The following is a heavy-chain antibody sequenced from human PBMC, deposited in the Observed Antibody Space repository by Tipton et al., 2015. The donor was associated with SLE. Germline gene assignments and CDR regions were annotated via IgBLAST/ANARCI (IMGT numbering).Heavy chain of an antibody. CDR3: ARLVPYYGDSGWYFDL. Sequence: TLSLTCAVSGASINGFYWSWIRQPPGKGLEWIAYIFYSGHTDSYNPSLKSRASVSVDTSKNQFSLNLTSVTAADTAVYFCARLVPYYGDSGWYFDLWGRGTLVTVSA. CDR1: GASINGFY. D-gene: IGHD4-17*01. CDR2: IFYSGHTD. V-gene: IGHV4-59*08. J-gene: IGHJ2*01.